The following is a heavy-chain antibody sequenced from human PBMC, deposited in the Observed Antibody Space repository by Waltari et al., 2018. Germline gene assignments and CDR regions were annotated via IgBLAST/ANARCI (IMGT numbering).Heavy chain of an antibody. J-gene: IGHJ6*02. CDR2: VNPNSGNT. Sequence: QVQLVQSGAEVKKPGASVKVSCKASGYTFTSYDINWVRQATGQGLEWMGWVNPNSGNTGYAQKFQCRVTMTRNTSRSTAYMELNSLRAEDTAVYYCARSPVGGPNWGRYYYYGMDVWGQGTTVTVSS. CDR3: ARSPVGGPNWGRYYYYGMDV. CDR1: GYTFTSYD. V-gene: IGHV1-8*01. D-gene: IGHD3-16*01.